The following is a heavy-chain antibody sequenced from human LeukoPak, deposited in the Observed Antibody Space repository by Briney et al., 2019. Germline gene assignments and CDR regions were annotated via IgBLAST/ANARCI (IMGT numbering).Heavy chain of an antibody. J-gene: IGHJ4*02. CDR2: INTGNGIT. Sequence: ASVKVSCKASGYTFTSYNIHWVRQAPGQRLEWMGWINTGNGITKYSQNFQGRVTITRDTSASTAYMELSSLKSEDTAVFYCARDEDYWGQGTLVTVSS. V-gene: IGHV1-3*04. CDR1: GYTFTSYN. CDR3: ARDEDY.